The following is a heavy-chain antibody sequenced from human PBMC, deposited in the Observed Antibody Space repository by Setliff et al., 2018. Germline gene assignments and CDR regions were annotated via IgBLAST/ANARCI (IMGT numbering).Heavy chain of an antibody. Sequence: PGGSLRLSCAASGFSFSHYYMSWVRQAPGKGLEWLASINPHGRKQNYADSVTGRFTISRDNSKSTVYLLLNGLTVDDTAMYYCAKFSRYTDSQGEFDFWGQGALVTVSS. CDR1: GFSFSHYY. CDR3: AKFSRYTDSQGEFDF. J-gene: IGHJ4*02. D-gene: IGHD1-20*01. CDR2: INPHGRKQ. V-gene: IGHV3-7*01.